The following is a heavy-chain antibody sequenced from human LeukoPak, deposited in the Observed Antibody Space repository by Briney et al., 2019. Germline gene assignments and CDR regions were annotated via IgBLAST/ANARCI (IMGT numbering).Heavy chain of an antibody. CDR1: GYTFTSYD. V-gene: IGHV1-69*13. CDR2: IIPIFGTA. Sequence: SVTVSCTASGYTFTSYDINWVRQATGQGLEWMGGIIPIFGTANYAQKFQGRVTITADESTSTAYMELSSLRSEDTAVYYCATTGYDILTGYYPSNYYYYMDVWGKGTTVTISS. D-gene: IGHD3-9*01. J-gene: IGHJ6*03. CDR3: ATTGYDILTGYYPSNYYYYMDV.